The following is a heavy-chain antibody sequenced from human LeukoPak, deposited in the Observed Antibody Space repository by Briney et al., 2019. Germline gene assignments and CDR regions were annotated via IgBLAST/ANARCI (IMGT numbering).Heavy chain of an antibody. CDR2: IKQDGSEK. D-gene: IGHD3-3*01. CDR1: GFTFSSYW. V-gene: IGHV3-7*01. J-gene: IGHJ4*02. Sequence: GGSLRLSCAASGFTFSSYWMSWVRQAPGKGLEWVANIKQDGSEKYYVDSVKGRFTISRDNAKNSLYLQMSSLRAEDTAVYYCARVGYYDFWSGYYWGQGTLVTVST. CDR3: ARVGYYDFWSGYY.